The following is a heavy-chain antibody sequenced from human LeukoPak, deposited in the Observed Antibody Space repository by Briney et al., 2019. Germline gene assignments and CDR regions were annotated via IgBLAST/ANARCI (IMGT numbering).Heavy chain of an antibody. J-gene: IGHJ3*02. Sequence: ASVKVSCKASGYTFTGYYMHWVRQAPGQGLEWMGWINPNSGGTNYAQKFQGRVTMTRDTSISTAYMELSRLRSDDTAVYYCASNPKVGITGTTDAFDIWGQGTMVTVSS. D-gene: IGHD1-7*01. V-gene: IGHV1-2*02. CDR1: GYTFTGYY. CDR2: INPNSGGT. CDR3: ASNPKVGITGTTDAFDI.